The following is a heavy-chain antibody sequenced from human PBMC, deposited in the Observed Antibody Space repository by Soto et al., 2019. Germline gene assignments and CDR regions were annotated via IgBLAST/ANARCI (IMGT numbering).Heavy chain of an antibody. Sequence: ESLKISFKGSGYNFAGYWIAWVRQMPGKGLELMGIIYPSDSDTRYRPSFQGQVTISADKSISSAYLQWSSLRASDTAMYYCARGGVSTRTFDYWGQGTPVTVSS. D-gene: IGHD3-3*01. CDR3: ARGGVSTRTFDY. J-gene: IGHJ4*02. CDR1: GYNFAGYW. CDR2: IYPSDSDT. V-gene: IGHV5-51*01.